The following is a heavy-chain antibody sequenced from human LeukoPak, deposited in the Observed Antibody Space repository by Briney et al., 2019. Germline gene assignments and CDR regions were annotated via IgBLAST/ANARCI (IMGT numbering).Heavy chain of an antibody. CDR2: INHSGST. D-gene: IGHD1-7*01. Sequence: KPSETLSLTCAVYGGSFSGYYWSWIRQPPGKGLEWIGEINHSGSTNYNPSLKSRVTISVDTSKNQFSLKLSSVTAADTAVYYCARVSPAGRTSRFDPWGQGTLFTVSS. CDR1: GGSFSGYY. V-gene: IGHV4-34*01. J-gene: IGHJ5*02. CDR3: ARVSPAGRTSRFDP.